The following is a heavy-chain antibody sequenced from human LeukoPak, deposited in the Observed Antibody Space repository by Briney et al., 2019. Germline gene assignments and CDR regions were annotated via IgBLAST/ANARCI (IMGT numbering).Heavy chain of an antibody. D-gene: IGHD3-3*01. CDR2: ISAYNGNT. V-gene: IGHV1-18*01. CDR1: GYTFTSYG. J-gene: IGHJ4*02. Sequence: ASVKVSCKASGYTFTSYGISWVRQAPGQGLEWMGWISAYNGNTNYAQKLQGRVTMTTDTSTSTAYMGLRSLRSDDTAVYYCARQPGYDFWSGYYRGGFDYWGQGTLVTVSS. CDR3: ARQPGYDFWSGYYRGGFDY.